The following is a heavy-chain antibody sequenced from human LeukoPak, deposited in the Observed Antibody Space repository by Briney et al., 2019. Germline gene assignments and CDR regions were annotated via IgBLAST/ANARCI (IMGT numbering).Heavy chain of an antibody. CDR1: GYTFTSYG. D-gene: IGHD2-21*01. CDR2: ISAYNGDT. J-gene: IGHJ4*02. V-gene: IGHV1-18*01. Sequence: ASVKVSCKASGYTFTSYGISWVRQAPGQGLEWMGWISAYNGDTNYAQKLQGRVTMTTDTSTSTAYMELRSLRSDDTAVYYCARAYCGGDCYRDDYWGQGTLVTVSS. CDR3: ARAYCGGDCYRDDY.